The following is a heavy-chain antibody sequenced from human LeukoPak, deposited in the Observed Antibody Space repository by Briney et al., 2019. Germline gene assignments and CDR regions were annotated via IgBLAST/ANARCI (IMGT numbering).Heavy chain of an antibody. D-gene: IGHD6-19*01. CDR1: GYTFSSYG. V-gene: IGHV1-18*01. Sequence: GASVKVSCKASGYTFSSYGVNWVRQAPGQGLEWMGWVSPYNGDTNYAQKFQDRVTMTTDTSTNTAYMELRSLRSDDTAVYYCAGVIAVAAEFDYWGQGTLVTVSS. CDR2: VSPYNGDT. J-gene: IGHJ4*02. CDR3: AGVIAVAAEFDY.